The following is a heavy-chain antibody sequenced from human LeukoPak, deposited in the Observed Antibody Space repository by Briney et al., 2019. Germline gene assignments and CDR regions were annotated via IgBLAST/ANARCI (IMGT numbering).Heavy chain of an antibody. Sequence: SETLSLTCTVSGGSISSGDYYWSWIRQPPGKGLEWIGYIYYSGSTYYNPSLKSRVTISVDTSKNQFSLKLSSVTAADTAVYYCARYKTWDVVVPAAWVSKYNWFDPWGQGTLVTVSS. V-gene: IGHV4-30-4*01. CDR1: GGSISSGDYY. CDR2: IYYSGST. CDR3: ARYKTWDVVVPAAWVSKYNWFDP. J-gene: IGHJ5*02. D-gene: IGHD2-2*01.